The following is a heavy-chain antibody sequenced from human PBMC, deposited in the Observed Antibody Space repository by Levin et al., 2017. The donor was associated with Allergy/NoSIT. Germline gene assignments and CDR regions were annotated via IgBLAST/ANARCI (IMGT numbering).Heavy chain of an antibody. CDR2: ISYDGSNK. V-gene: IGHV3-30-3*01. CDR3: ARGIYDSSSYFLDY. D-gene: IGHD3-22*01. CDR1: GFTFSTYG. J-gene: IGHJ4*02. Sequence: GGSLRLSCAASGFTFSTYGIHWVRQAPGKGLEWVAVISYDGSNKYYADSVKGRFTISRDNSKNTLFLQMNSLRAEDTAVYYCARGIYDSSSYFLDYWGQGTLVTVSS.